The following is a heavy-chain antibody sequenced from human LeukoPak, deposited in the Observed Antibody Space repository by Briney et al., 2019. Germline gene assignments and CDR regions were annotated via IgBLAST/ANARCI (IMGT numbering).Heavy chain of an antibody. V-gene: IGHV6-1*01. Sequence: SQTLSLTCAISGDSVSSNSAAWNWIRQSPSRGLEWLGRTYYRSKWYNDYAVSVKSRITINPDTSKNQFSLQLNSVTPEDTAVYYCARDLGYSSSWYENQPTKSWFDPWGQGTLVTVSS. CDR3: ARDLGYSSSWYENQPTKSWFDP. CDR2: TYYRSKWYN. D-gene: IGHD6-13*01. CDR1: GDSVSSNSAA. J-gene: IGHJ5*02.